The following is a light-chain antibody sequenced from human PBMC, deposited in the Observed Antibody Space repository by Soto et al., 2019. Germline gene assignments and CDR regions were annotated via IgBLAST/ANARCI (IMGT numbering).Light chain of an antibody. CDR1: QSISSY. CDR3: QQSYSTLKWT. CDR2: AAS. J-gene: IGKJ1*01. V-gene: IGKV1-39*01. Sequence: DIQMTQSPSSLSASVGDRVTITCRASQSISSYLNWYQQKPGKAPKLLIYAASSLQSGVPSRFSGSGSATDFTLTISSLQPEDFATYYCQQSYSTLKWTFGQGTKV.